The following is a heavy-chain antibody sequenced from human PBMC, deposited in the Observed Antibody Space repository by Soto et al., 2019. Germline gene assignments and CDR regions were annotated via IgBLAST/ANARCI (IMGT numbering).Heavy chain of an antibody. CDR3: ARDLSGYRGWRWFDP. V-gene: IGHV4-31*03. D-gene: IGHD5-18*01. CDR1: GGSISSGGYY. Sequence: SETLSLTCTVSGGSISSGGYYWSWIRQHPGKGLEWIGYIYYSGSTYYNPSLKSRVTISVDTSKNQFSLKLSSVTAADTAVYYCARDLSGYRGWRWFDPWGQGTLVTVSS. J-gene: IGHJ5*02. CDR2: IYYSGST.